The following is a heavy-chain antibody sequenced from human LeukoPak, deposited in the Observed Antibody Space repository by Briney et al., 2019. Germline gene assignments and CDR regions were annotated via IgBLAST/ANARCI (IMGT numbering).Heavy chain of an antibody. CDR1: GGSFSGYY. CDR3: ARGALYGSGSYSPGPASPPRGRYFDY. V-gene: IGHV4-34*01. CDR2: INHSGST. Sequence: SETLSLTCAVYGGSFSGYYWSWIRQPPGKGLEWIGEINHSGSTNYNPSLKSRVTISVDSSKNQFSLKLSSVTAADTAVYYCARGALYGSGSYSPGPASPPRGRYFDYWGQGTLVTFSS. D-gene: IGHD3-10*01. J-gene: IGHJ4*02.